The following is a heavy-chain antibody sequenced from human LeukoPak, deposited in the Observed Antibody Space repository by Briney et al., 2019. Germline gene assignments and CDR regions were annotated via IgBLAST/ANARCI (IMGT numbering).Heavy chain of an antibody. Sequence: PSETLSLTCTVSGDSISNSFYYWGWIRQPPGKGLEWIGSIYYSGSTYYNPSLKSRVTISVDTSKNQFSLQLSSVTAADTAVYYCARHQGRVTNFDYWGQGTLVSVSS. J-gene: IGHJ4*02. V-gene: IGHV4-39*01. D-gene: IGHD3-3*01. CDR2: IYYSGST. CDR3: ARHQGRVTNFDY. CDR1: GDSISNSFYY.